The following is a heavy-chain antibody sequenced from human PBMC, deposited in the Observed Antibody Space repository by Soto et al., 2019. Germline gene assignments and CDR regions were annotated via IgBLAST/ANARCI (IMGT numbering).Heavy chain of an antibody. V-gene: IGHV1-2*02. CDR2: INPNSGAT. J-gene: IGHJ5*02. CDR3: ARGGGTILAPLP. D-gene: IGHD3-3*01. Sequence: QVQLMQSGTEVKKPGASVKVSCKASGYTFTGYFMHWVRQAPGQRPEWMGYINPNSGATKYAQKFQSRVTMTRDTSISTAYMELTMLRSDDTAVYYCARGGGTILAPLPWGQGTLVTVSS. CDR1: GYTFTGYF.